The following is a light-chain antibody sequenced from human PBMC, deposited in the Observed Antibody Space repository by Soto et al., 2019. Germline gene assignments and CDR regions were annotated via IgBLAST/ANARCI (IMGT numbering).Light chain of an antibody. V-gene: IGKV3-20*01. CDR3: QQFAGS. CDR2: GAS. CDR1: QSVSPSS. Sequence: EILLTQSPGTLSLSPGERATLSCRASQSVSPSSLAWYQQRPGQSPRLLIYGASSRATGIPDRFSGRGSGTDFTLIISRLEPEDCAVYYCQQFAGSFGGGTKVEIK. J-gene: IGKJ4*02.